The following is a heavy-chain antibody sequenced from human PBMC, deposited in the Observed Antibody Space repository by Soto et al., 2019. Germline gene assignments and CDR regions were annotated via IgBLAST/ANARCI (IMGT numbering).Heavy chain of an antibody. V-gene: IGHV3-48*01. Sequence: EVQLVESGGGLVPPGGSLRLSCVASGFTFSSYNMNWVRQAPGKGLEWVSYISSNSRTIYYADSVKGRFTISRDNAKNSLFLQVNSLRAEDTAVYYCARLRSPREDYYYGMDVWGQGTTVTVSS. CDR3: ARLRSPREDYYYGMDV. J-gene: IGHJ6*02. CDR1: GFTFSSYN. CDR2: ISSNSRTI. D-gene: IGHD1-26*01.